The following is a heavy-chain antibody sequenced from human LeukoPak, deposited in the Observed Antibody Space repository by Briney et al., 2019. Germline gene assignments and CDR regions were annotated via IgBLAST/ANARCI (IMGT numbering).Heavy chain of an antibody. CDR1: GFTFSSYG. D-gene: IGHD5-18*01. CDR2: ISGSGGST. V-gene: IGHV3-23*01. CDR3: AKSRVYSYGVDY. J-gene: IGHJ4*02. Sequence: RGTLRLSCAASGFTFSSYGMSWVRQAPGKGLEWVSAISGSGGSTYYADSVKGRFTISRDNSKNTLYLQMNSLRAEDTAVYYCAKSRVYSYGVDYWGQGTLVTVSS.